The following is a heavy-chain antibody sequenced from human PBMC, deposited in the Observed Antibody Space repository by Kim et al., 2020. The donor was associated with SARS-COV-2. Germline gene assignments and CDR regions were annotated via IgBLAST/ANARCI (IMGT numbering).Heavy chain of an antibody. J-gene: IGHJ4*02. V-gene: IGHV3-30-3*01. Sequence: SNQYYADSVQGRFTISRDNSKHTLYLQMNSLRAEDTAVYYCARDLGGYFDYWGQGTLVTVSS. CDR3: ARDLGGYFDY. CDR2: SNQ. D-gene: IGHD2-15*01.